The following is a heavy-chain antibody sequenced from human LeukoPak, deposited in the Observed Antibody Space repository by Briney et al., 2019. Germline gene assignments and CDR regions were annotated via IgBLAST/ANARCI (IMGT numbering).Heavy chain of an antibody. CDR2: INPSGGST. J-gene: IGHJ4*02. Sequence: ASVKVSCKAPGYNFTSYYIHWVRQAPGQGPQWLGIINPSGGSTSYAQKFQDRVSMTRDMSTSTVYMELSSLRSEDTAVYYCARDLNTWGYESSEAAGGTMDYWGQGTLVTVSS. CDR1: GYNFTSYY. V-gene: IGHV1-46*01. CDR3: ARDLNTWGYESSEAAGGTMDY. D-gene: IGHD3-22*01.